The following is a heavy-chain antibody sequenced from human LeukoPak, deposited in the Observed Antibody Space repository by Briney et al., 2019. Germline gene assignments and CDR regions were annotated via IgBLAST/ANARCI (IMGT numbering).Heavy chain of an antibody. J-gene: IGHJ1*01. CDR1: GLSFSDYG. CDR2: ISYDGSNK. V-gene: IGHV3-30*18. CDR3: AKEYSSGYYYEYFQH. D-gene: IGHD3-22*01. Sequence: GGSLRLSCVVSGLSFSDYGMHWVRQAPGKGLEWVAVISYDGSNKYYADSVKGRFTISRDNSKNTLYLQMSSLRAEDTAVYYCAKEYSSGYYYEYFQHWGQGTLVTVSS.